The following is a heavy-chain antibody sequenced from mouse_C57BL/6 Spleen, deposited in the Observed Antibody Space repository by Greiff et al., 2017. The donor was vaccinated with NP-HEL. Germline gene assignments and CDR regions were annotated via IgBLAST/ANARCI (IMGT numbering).Heavy chain of an antibody. V-gene: IGHV1-55*01. CDR3: AREGVIYYGNYVEGLDY. CDR2: IYPGSGST. J-gene: IGHJ2*01. Sequence: VQLQQPGAELVKPGASVKMSCKASGYTFTSYWITWVKQRPGQGLEWIGDIYPGSGSTNYNEKFKSKATLTVDTSSSTAYMQLSSLTSEDSAVYYCAREGVIYYGNYVEGLDYWGQGTTLTVSS. CDR1: GYTFTSYW. D-gene: IGHD2-1*01.